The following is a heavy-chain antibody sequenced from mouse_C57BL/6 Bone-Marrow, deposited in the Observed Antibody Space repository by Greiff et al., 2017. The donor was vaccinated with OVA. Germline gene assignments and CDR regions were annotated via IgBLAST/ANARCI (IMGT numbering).Heavy chain of an antibody. J-gene: IGHJ3*01. CDR1: GFTFTDYY. CDR2: IRNKANGYTT. Sequence: EVKLMESGGGLVQPGGSLSLSCAASGFTFTDYYMSWVRQPPGKALEWLGFIRNKANGYTTEYSASVKGRFTISRDNSQSILYLPMNALRAEDSATDYCARYHRGSTGFAYWGQGTLVTVSA. V-gene: IGHV7-3*01. CDR3: ARYHRGSTGFAY.